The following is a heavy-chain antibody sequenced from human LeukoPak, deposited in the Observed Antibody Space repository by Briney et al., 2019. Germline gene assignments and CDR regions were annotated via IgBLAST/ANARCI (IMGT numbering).Heavy chain of an antibody. Sequence: GGSLRLSCAASGFTFSRHSINWVRQAPGKGLEWVSSISSSSSYIYYADSVKGRFTISRDNAKNSLYLQMNSLRAEDTGVYYCARDQIILAAAGTIDYWGQGTLVTVSS. CDR3: ARDQIILAAAGTIDY. D-gene: IGHD6-13*01. J-gene: IGHJ4*02. CDR2: ISSSSSYI. CDR1: GFTFSRHS. V-gene: IGHV3-21*01.